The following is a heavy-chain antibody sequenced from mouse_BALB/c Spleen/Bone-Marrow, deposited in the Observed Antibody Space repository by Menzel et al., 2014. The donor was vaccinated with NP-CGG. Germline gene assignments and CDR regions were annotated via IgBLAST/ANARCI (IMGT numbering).Heavy chain of an antibody. CDR2: INPDSSTI. CDR1: GFDFSRYW. D-gene: IGHD2-4*01. Sequence: DVKLVESGGGLVQPGGSLKLSCAASGFDFSRYWMSWVRQAPGKGLEWIGEINPDSSTINYTPSLKDKFIISRDNAKNTLYLQMSKVRSEDTALYYCARPPLYYDYAWFAYWGQGTLVTVSA. CDR3: ARPPLYYDYAWFAY. V-gene: IGHV4-1*02. J-gene: IGHJ3*01.